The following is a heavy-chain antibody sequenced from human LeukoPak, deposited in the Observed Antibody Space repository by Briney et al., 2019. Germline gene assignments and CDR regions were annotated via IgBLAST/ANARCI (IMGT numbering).Heavy chain of an antibody. D-gene: IGHD4-17*01. J-gene: IGHJ5*02. V-gene: IGHV3-23*01. CDR3: TRGDYGDYVNWFDP. CDR1: GFTFSSYA. CDR2: ISGSGGST. Sequence: GGSLRLSCAASGFTFSSYAMSWVRQAPGKGLEWVSAISGSGGSTYYADSVKGRFTISRDNSKNTLYLQMNSLKTEDTAVYYCTRGDYGDYVNWFDPWGQGTLVTVSS.